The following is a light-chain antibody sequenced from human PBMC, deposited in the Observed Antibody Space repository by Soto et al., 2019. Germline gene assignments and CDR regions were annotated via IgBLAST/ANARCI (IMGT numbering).Light chain of an antibody. CDR3: SSYTGTPTLVV. J-gene: IGLJ2*01. CDR1: SSDVGNYNY. V-gene: IGLV2-14*01. CDR2: EVT. Sequence: QSVLTQPASVSGSPGQSITISCTGSSSDVGNYNYVSWYQQHPGKAPRLMIYEVTNRPSGVSHRFSGSKSGNTASLTISGLQADDEADYYCSSYTGTPTLVVFGGGTKLT.